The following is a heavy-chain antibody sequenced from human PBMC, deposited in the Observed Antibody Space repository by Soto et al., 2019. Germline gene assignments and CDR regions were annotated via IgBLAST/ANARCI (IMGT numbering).Heavy chain of an antibody. V-gene: IGHV1-2*04. D-gene: IGHD1-1*01. CDR1: GYTFTGYY. CDR3: ARSVRKNKTGSLLLYYYYCMDV. J-gene: IGHJ6*03. Sequence: ASVKVSCKASGYTFTGYYMHWVRQAPGQGLEWMGWINPNSGGTNYAQKFQGWVTMTRDTSISTAYMELSRLRSDDTAVYYCARSVRKNKTGSLLLYYYYCMDVWGKGTTVTVSS. CDR2: INPNSGGT.